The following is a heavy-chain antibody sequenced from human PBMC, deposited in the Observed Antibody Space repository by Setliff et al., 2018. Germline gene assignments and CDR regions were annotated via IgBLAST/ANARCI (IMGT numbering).Heavy chain of an antibody. Sequence: GESLKISCKGSGYSFISYWIGWVRQMPGKGLEWMGIIYPGDSDTRYSPSFQGQVTISADKSISTAYLQWSSLKASDTAMYYCARQAIFGSDAFDIWGQGTMVTVSS. V-gene: IGHV5-51*01. CDR1: GYSFISYW. CDR2: IYPGDSDT. CDR3: ARQAIFGSDAFDI. J-gene: IGHJ3*02. D-gene: IGHD3-3*01.